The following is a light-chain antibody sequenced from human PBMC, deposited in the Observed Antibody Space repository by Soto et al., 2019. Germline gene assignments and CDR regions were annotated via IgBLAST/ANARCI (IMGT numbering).Light chain of an antibody. V-gene: IGKV3-15*01. CDR3: QHYNNWPPQLT. CDR2: GAS. Sequence: EIVMTQSPATLSVSPGERATLSCRASQSVSSNLAWYQQKPGQAPRLLIYGASTRATGIPARFSGSGSGTEFTLTISSLQSEDFAVYYCQHYNNWPPQLTFGGGTKVEIK. CDR1: QSVSSN. J-gene: IGKJ4*01.